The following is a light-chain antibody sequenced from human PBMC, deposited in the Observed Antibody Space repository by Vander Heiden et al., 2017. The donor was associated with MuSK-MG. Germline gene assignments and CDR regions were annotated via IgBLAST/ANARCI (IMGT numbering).Light chain of an antibody. CDR3: ATTDDTLNAVV. J-gene: IGLJ2*01. Sequence: QPVLSQPPSASGTPGPRVTVSCSGSSSNIGSYTVSWFQHLPGTAPKLLIYGDDQRPSGVPDRFSGSKSGTSASLAISGLQSEDEADYYCATTDDTLNAVVFGGGTRLTVL. V-gene: IGLV1-44*01. CDR2: GDD. CDR1: SSNIGSYT.